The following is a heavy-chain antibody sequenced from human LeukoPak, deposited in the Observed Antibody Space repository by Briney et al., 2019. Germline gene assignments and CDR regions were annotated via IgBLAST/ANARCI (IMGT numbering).Heavy chain of an antibody. CDR3: ARAPSGWSDYWYFDL. D-gene: IGHD6-19*01. Sequence: GGSLRLSCATSGFTFSNAWMNWVRQAPGKGLEWVGRIKSKVDGGTTDYAAPVKGRFTISRDDSKNTVYVQMNSLKTEDTAVYYCARAPSGWSDYWYFDLWGRGTLVTVSS. J-gene: IGHJ2*01. CDR2: IKSKVDGGTT. CDR1: GFTFSNAW. V-gene: IGHV3-15*01.